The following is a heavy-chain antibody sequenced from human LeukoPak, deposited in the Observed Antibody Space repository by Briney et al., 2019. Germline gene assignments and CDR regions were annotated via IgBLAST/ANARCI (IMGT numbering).Heavy chain of an antibody. V-gene: IGHV3-49*04. CDR1: GFTFSDYA. CDR2: IRNKANGGTT. CDR3: SRFYSSGWASGAFDI. Sequence: PGGSLRLSCTTSGFTFSDYAVSWVRQAPGKGLEWISFIRNKANGGTTEYAASVKGRFTISRDDSKTIAHLQMSSLKTEDTAVCYCSRFYSSGWASGAFDIWGQGTMVTVSS. J-gene: IGHJ3*02. D-gene: IGHD3-22*01.